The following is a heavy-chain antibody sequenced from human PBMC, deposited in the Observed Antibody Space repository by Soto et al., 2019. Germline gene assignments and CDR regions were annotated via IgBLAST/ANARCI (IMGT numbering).Heavy chain of an antibody. CDR2: IYHSGST. V-gene: IGHV4-30-2*01. CDR3: ARAELEYGGNFDAFDI. D-gene: IGHD2-21*02. J-gene: IGHJ3*02. Sequence: SETLSLTCAVSGGSISSGGYSWSWIRQPPGKGLEWIGYIYHSGSTYYNPSLKSRVTISVDRSKNQFSLKLSSVTAADTAVYYCARAELEYGGNFDAFDIWGQGAMVTVSS. CDR1: GGSISSGGYS.